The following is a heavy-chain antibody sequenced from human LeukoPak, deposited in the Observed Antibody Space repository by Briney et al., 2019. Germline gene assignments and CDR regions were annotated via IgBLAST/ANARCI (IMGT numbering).Heavy chain of an antibody. V-gene: IGHV4-39*01. J-gene: IGHJ4*02. CDR2: IFYSGNT. Sequence: PSETLSLTCFVSGVSISTNSYYWGWVRQPPGKGLEWIGSIFYSGNTYYNPSLRSRVSISVDTSKNQFSLKLFSVTAVDTAVYYCARVDIVTVPSANFDCWGQGTLVTVSS. CDR3: ARVDIVTVPSANFDC. D-gene: IGHD2-15*01. CDR1: GVSISTNSYY.